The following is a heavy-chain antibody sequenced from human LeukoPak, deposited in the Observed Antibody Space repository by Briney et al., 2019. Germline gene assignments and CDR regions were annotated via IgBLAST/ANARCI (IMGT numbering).Heavy chain of an antibody. CDR1: GGSISSYY. CDR2: IYTSGST. Sequence: SETLSLTCTVSGGSISSYYWSWIRQPAGKGLEWIGRIYTSGSTNYNPSLKSRVTMSVDTSQNQFSLTLSSVTAADTAVYYCARGYSSGWYGYWGQGTLVTVSS. J-gene: IGHJ4*02. V-gene: IGHV4-4*07. CDR3: ARGYSSGWYGY. D-gene: IGHD6-19*01.